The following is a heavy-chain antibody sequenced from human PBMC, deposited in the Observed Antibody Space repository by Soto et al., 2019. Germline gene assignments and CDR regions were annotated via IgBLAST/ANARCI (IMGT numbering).Heavy chain of an antibody. J-gene: IGHJ6*02. V-gene: IGHV1-18*01. CDR2: ISGYNGNT. CDR3: AREGQAPYYYYGMDV. Sequence: QVPVVQSGDEVKKPGASVKVSCKASGYTFTNYGFSWVRQAPGQGLEWMGWISGYNGNTKYAEKFQGRVTKTTDTSTSTAHMELRSLRSDDTAVYYCAREGQAPYYYYGMDVWGQGTAVTVSS. CDR1: GYTFTNYG.